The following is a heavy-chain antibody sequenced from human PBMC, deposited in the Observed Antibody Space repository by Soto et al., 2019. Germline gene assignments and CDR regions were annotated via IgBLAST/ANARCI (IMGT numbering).Heavy chain of an antibody. J-gene: IGHJ4*02. CDR1: GFTFSSYS. Sequence: GGSLRLSCAASGFTFSSYSMNWVRQATGTGLEWDSYISSSSSTIYYADSVRGRFTISRDNAKNSLYLQMNSLRDEDTAVYYCARASWTRYCYDSSCYFFDCWGQGTLVAVSS. D-gene: IGHD3-22*01. CDR3: ARASWTRYCYDSSCYFFDC. V-gene: IGHV3-48*02. CDR2: ISSSSSTI.